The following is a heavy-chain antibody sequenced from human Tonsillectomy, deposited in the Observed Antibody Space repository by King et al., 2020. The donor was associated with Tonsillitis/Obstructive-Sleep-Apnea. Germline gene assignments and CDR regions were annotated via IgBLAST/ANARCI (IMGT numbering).Heavy chain of an antibody. CDR2: ISFDGSNK. CDR3: AKEEGYCSGGSCYYAYFQH. V-gene: IGHV3-30*18. Sequence: VQLVESGGGVVQPGRSLRLSCAASGFPLSFYGMHWVRQAPGKGLEWVAVISFDGSNKYYTDSVKGRFTISRDNSKNTLYLQMNSLRAEDTAVYYCAKEEGYCSGGSCYYAYFQHWGQGTLVTVSS. J-gene: IGHJ1*01. CDR1: GFPLSFYG. D-gene: IGHD2-15*01.